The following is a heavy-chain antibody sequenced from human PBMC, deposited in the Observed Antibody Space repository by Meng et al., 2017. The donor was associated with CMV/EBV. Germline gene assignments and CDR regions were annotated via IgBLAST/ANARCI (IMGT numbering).Heavy chain of an antibody. Sequence: ASVKVSCKASGYTFTGYYMHWVRQAPGQGLEWMGWINPNSGGTNYAQKFQGRVTMTRDTSISTAYMELSRLRSEDTAVYYCARAPDYMASPDFDLWGQGTLVTVSS. CDR1: GYTFTGYY. D-gene: IGHD4/OR15-4a*01. CDR2: INPNSGGT. J-gene: IGHJ4*02. V-gene: IGHV1-2*02. CDR3: ARAPDYMASPDFDL.